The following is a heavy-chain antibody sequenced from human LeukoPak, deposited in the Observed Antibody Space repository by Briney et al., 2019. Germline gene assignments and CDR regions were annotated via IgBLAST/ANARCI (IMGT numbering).Heavy chain of an antibody. CDR1: GFTFSSYS. D-gene: IGHD1-26*01. CDR3: ARSGSGSFPFDY. V-gene: IGHV3-21*01. CDR2: ISSTSSYI. J-gene: IGHJ4*02. Sequence: GGSLRLSCAASGFTFSSYSMNWVRQAPGTGLEWVSSISSTSSYIHYADSVKGRFTISRDNAENSLFLQMNSLRDEDTAVYYCARSGSGSFPFDYWGQGTLVTVSS.